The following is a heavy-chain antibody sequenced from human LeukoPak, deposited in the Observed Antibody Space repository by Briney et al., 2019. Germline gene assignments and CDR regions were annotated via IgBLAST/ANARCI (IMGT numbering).Heavy chain of an antibody. J-gene: IGHJ4*02. D-gene: IGHD3-10*01. CDR2: IKSKTDGGTT. CDR3: AKDYGSGSYPFDY. CDR1: GFTFSNAW. V-gene: IGHV3-15*01. Sequence: GGSLRLSCAASGFTFSNAWMSWVRQAPGKGLEWVGRIKSKTDGGTTDYAAPGKGRFTIARDDSKNTLYLQMNSLKTEDTAVYYCAKDYGSGSYPFDYWGQGTLVTVSS.